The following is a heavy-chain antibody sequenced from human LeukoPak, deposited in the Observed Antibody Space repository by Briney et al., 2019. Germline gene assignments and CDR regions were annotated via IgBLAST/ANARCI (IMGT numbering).Heavy chain of an antibody. CDR2: INHSGST. D-gene: IGHD3-10*01. CDR3: AKHYMGPYDNRGLDY. Sequence: SETLSLTCAVYGGSFSGYYWSWIRQPPGKGLEWIGEINHSGSTNYNPPLKSRVTISVDRSRKQFSLKLSSVTAADTATYYCAKHYMGPYDNRGLDYWGQGSLVTVSS. V-gene: IGHV4-34*01. J-gene: IGHJ4*02. CDR1: GGSFSGYY.